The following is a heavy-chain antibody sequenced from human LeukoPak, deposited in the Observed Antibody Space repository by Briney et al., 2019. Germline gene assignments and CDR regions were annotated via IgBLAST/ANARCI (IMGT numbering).Heavy chain of an antibody. CDR3: ARANSGYYYYYYYMDV. D-gene: IGHD5-12*01. CDR1: GGSISSSSYY. J-gene: IGHJ6*03. V-gene: IGHV4-39*07. Sequence: SETLSLTCTVSGGSISSSSYYWGWIRQPPGKGLEWIGSIYYSGSTYYNPSLKSRVTISVDTSKNQFSLKLSSVTAADTAVYYCARANSGYYYYYYYMDVWGKGTTVTVSS. CDR2: IYYSGST.